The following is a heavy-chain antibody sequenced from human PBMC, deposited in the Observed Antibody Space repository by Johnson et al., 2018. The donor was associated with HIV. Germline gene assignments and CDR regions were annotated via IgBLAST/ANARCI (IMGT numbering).Heavy chain of an antibody. CDR2: IWYDGSNK. CDR3: AKLFLTTDAVDI. J-gene: IGHJ3*02. V-gene: IGHV3-33*06. CDR1: GFTFSNYG. Sequence: QVQLVESGGGLVQPGGSLRLSCAASGFTFSNYGMHWVRQAPGKGLECVAVIWYDGSNKYYADSVKGRFTISRDNSKNTLYLQMNSLRDEDTAVYYCAKLFLTTDAVDIWGQGTMVTVSS. D-gene: IGHD3-22*01.